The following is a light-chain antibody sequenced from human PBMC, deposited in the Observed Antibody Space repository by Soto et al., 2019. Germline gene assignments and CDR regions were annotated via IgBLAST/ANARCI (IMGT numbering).Light chain of an antibody. CDR2: GAS. CDR1: QSISSY. J-gene: IGKJ1*01. Sequence: DIQMTQSPSSLSASVGDRVTITCRASQSISSYLNWYQQKPGKAPKLLIYGASSLQSGVPSRFSGSGSGTDFTLTISRLEPEDFAVYYCQQYGSSPWTFGQGTKVDIK. V-gene: IGKV1-39*01. CDR3: QQYGSSPWT.